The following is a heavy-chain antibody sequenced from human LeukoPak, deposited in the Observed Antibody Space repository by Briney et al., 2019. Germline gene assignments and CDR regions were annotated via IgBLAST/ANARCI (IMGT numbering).Heavy chain of an antibody. D-gene: IGHD4-23*01. CDR2: MYPWGSA. CDR3: VRQGGGDNCR. V-gene: IGHV3-66*02. Sequence: PGGSLRLSCAASGFTLNTNEMNWVRQAPGKGLEWVSIMYPWGSAFYTDSVKGRFTVTRDESKNMMFLQMNTLRPDDTAMYYCVRQGGGDNCRWGQGALVTVSS. J-gene: IGHJ4*01. CDR1: GFTLNTNE.